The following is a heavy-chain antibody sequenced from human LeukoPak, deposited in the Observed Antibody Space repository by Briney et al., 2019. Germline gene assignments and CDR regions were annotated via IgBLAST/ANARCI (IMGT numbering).Heavy chain of an antibody. D-gene: IGHD1-7*01. J-gene: IGHJ3*02. CDR3: ARTVGLELAPDAFDI. CDR1: GGSISSYY. Sequence: SETLSLTCTVSGGSISSYYWSWIRQPPGKGLEWIGYIYYSGSTNYNPSFKSRVTISVDTSKNQFSLKLSSVTAADTAVYYCARTVGLELAPDAFDIWGQGTMVTVSS. V-gene: IGHV4-59*01. CDR2: IYYSGST.